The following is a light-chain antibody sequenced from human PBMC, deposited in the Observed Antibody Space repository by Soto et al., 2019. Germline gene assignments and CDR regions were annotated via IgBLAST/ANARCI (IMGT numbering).Light chain of an antibody. CDR2: EVT. Sequence: QSVLTQPPSASGSPGQSVAISCTGTSSDVGGYNYVSWYQQYPGKAPKLIMYEVTKRPSGVSDRFSGSKSGNTASLTVSGLQAEDEADYYCCSYVGSNNYVFGTGTKVTVL. V-gene: IGLV2-8*01. J-gene: IGLJ1*01. CDR1: SSDVGGYNY. CDR3: CSYVGSNNYV.